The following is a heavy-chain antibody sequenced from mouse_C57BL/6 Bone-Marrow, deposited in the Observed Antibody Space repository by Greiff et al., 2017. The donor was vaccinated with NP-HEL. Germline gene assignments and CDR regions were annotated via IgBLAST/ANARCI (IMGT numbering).Heavy chain of an antibody. D-gene: IGHD3-1*01. CDR2: IYPRSGNT. CDR1: GYTFTSYG. V-gene: IGHV1-81*01. Sequence: LQESGAELARPGASVKLSCKASGYTFTSYGISWVKQRTGQGLEWIGEIYPRSGNTYYNEKFKGKATLTADKSSSTAYMELRSLTSEDSAVYFCARSGGGYFDYWGQGTTLTVSS. J-gene: IGHJ2*01. CDR3: ARSGGGYFDY.